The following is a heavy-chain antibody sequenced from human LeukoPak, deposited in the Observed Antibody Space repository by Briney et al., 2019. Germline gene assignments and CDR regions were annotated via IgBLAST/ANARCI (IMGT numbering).Heavy chain of an antibody. CDR3: ARGTAGGITGTSYYFDY. V-gene: IGHV3-53*01. J-gene: IGHJ4*02. D-gene: IGHD1-7*01. CDR1: GFTVSSNY. Sequence: TGGSLRLSCAASGFTVSSNYMSWVRQAPGKGLEWVSVIYSGGSTYYADSVKGRFTISRDNSKNTLYLQMNSLRAEDTAVYYCARGTAGGITGTSYYFDYWGQGTLVTVSS. CDR2: IYSGGST.